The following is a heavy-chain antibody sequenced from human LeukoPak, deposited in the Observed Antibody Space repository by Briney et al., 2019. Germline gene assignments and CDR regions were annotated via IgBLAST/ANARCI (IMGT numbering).Heavy chain of an antibody. CDR1: GYTFTNYG. J-gene: IGHJ6*03. Sequence: GASVKVSCDASGYTFTNYGISWVRQAPGQGLEWMGWISGYNGHTNYAQKLQGRVTMTTDTSTSTAYMELRSLRSDDTAVYYCARGLSQQPLYYYMDVWGKGTTVTVSS. CDR2: ISGYNGHT. V-gene: IGHV1-18*01. D-gene: IGHD6-13*01. CDR3: ARGLSQQPLYYYMDV.